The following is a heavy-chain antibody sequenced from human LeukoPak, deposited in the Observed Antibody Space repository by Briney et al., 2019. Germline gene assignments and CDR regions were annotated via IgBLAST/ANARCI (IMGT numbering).Heavy chain of an antibody. D-gene: IGHD1-1*01. CDR3: ARHILQRVARTGFDY. V-gene: IGHV4-30-2*01. Sequence: PSETLSLTCTVSGGSISSGGYDWSGIRQPPGKGLEWIGYIDHSGSTYYNPSLKRRVTMSVDRSKNQFSLKLSSVTAADTAVYYCARHILQRVARTGFDYWAQGPLVSVLS. J-gene: IGHJ4*02. CDR1: GGSISSGGYD. CDR2: IDHSGST.